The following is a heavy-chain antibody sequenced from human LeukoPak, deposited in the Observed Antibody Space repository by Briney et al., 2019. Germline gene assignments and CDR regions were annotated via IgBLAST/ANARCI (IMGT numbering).Heavy chain of an antibody. D-gene: IGHD1-26*01. Sequence: ASVKVSCKASGYTFTSYGFSWVRQAPGRGLEWVGWISGHDGNTKYAQKYQGRVTMTTETSTSTAYMELSSLGSDDTAVYYCAKVPSIVGATPAGYWGQGTLVTVSS. V-gene: IGHV1-18*01. CDR3: AKVPSIVGATPAGY. CDR1: GYTFTSYG. J-gene: IGHJ4*02. CDR2: ISGHDGNT.